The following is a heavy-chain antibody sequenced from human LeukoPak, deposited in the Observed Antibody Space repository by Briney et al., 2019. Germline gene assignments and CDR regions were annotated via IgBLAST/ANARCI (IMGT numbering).Heavy chain of an antibody. J-gene: IGHJ6*03. CDR3: ARARGYGTLYYSYMDV. CDR1: GYTFTSYG. CDR2: ISAYNGNT. D-gene: IGHD5-18*01. V-gene: IGHV1-18*01. Sequence: ASVKVSCKASGYTFTSYGISWVRQAPGQGLEWMGWISAYNGNTNYAQKLQGRVTMTTDTSTSTAYMELRSLRSGDTAVYYCARARGYGTLYYSYMDVWGKGTTVTVSS.